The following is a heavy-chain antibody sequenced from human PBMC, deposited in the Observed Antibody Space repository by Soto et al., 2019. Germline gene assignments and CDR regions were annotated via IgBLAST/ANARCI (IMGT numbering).Heavy chain of an antibody. CDR3: AKQNYDYILGSYRWSLIGAFDI. CDR1: GGSISSYY. J-gene: IGHJ3*02. V-gene: IGHV4-59*01. Sequence: PSETLSLTCTVSGGSISSYYWSWIRQPPGKGLEWIGYIYYSGSTNYNPSLKSRVTISVDTSKNQFSLKLSSVTAADTAVYYCAKQNYDYILGSYRWSLIGAFDIWGQGTMVTVSS. D-gene: IGHD3-16*02. CDR2: IYYSGST.